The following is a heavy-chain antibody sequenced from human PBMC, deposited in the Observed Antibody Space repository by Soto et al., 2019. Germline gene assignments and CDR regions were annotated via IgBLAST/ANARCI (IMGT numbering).Heavy chain of an antibody. CDR2: INHSGST. J-gene: IGHJ4*02. CDR3: ARGSGSYFDY. D-gene: IGHD3-10*01. Sequence: SETLSLTCAFYGWSFSGYYWSWIRQPPGKGLEWIGEINHSGSTNYNPSLKSRVTISVDTSKNQFSLKLSSVTAADTAVYYCARGSGSYFDYWGQGTLVTVSS. V-gene: IGHV4-34*01. CDR1: GWSFSGYY.